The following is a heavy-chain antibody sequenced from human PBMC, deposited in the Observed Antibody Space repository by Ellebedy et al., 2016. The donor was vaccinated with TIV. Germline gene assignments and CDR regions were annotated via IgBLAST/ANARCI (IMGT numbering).Heavy chain of an antibody. CDR1: GYTFSTHG. J-gene: IGHJ6*02. D-gene: IGHD5-12*01. CDR3: ARWDSGFLSGVYYNYGMDV. CDR2: INAYSGNT. V-gene: IGHV1-18*01. Sequence: ASVKVSCXASGYTFSTHGINWVRQAPGQGLEWMGWINAYSGNTNYAQKFQGRVTMTTDTSTSTAYMELSSLRSEDTAVYYCARWDSGFLSGVYYNYGMDVWGQGTTVTVSS.